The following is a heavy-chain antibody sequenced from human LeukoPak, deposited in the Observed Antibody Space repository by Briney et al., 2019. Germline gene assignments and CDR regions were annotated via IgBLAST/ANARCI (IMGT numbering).Heavy chain of an antibody. J-gene: IGHJ6*03. CDR3: ARVYVGLPYYYYYYMDV. Sequence: PGWSLRLSCAASGFTFSSYAMHWVRQAPGKGLEWVAVISYDGSNKYYADSVKGRFTISRDNSKNTLYLQMNSLRAEDTAVYYCARVYVGLPYYYYYYMDVWGKGTTVTVSS. D-gene: IGHD2-8*01. CDR2: ISYDGSNK. CDR1: GFTFSSYA. V-gene: IGHV3-30*04.